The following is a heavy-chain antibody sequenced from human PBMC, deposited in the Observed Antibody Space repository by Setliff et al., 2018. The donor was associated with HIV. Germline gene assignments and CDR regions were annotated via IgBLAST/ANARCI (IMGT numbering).Heavy chain of an antibody. J-gene: IGHJ2*01. D-gene: IGHD3-10*01. CDR2: IIPIFGST. V-gene: IGHV1-69*13. CDR3: ARDDHYYDSGSFYSDWYFDL. CDR1: GGTFSNYA. Sequence: VKVSCKASGGTFSNYAISWVRQAPGQGLEWMGGIIPIFGSTKYAQKFQDRVTITADESTYTADMELSSLRSDDTAVYYCARDDHYYDSGSFYSDWYFDLWGRGTLVTVS.